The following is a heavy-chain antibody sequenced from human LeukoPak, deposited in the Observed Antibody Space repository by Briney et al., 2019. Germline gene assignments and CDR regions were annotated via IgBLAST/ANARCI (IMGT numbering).Heavy chain of an antibody. CDR3: ARVQLERHFDY. CDR2: INPNSGGT. J-gene: IGHJ4*02. D-gene: IGHD1-1*01. Sequence: ASVTLSCKASGYTFTGYYMHWVRQAPGQGLEWMGWINPNSGGTNYAQKFQGRVTMTRDTSISTAYMELSRLRSDDTAVYYCARVQLERHFDYWGQGTLVADSS. CDR1: GYTFTGYY. V-gene: IGHV1-2*02.